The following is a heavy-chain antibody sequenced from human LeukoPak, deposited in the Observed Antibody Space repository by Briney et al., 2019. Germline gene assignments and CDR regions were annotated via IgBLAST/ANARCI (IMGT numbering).Heavy chain of an antibody. Sequence: GSVKVSCKASGYTFTSYDINWVRQATGQGLEWMGWMNPNSGNTGYAQKFQGRVTITTDESTSTAYMELSSLRSEDTAVYYCASSQPPRRYCSGGSCSQGWFDPWGQGTLVTVSS. CDR3: ASSQPPRRYCSGGSCSQGWFDP. D-gene: IGHD2-15*01. V-gene: IGHV1-8*03. CDR2: MNPNSGNT. J-gene: IGHJ5*02. CDR1: GYTFTSYD.